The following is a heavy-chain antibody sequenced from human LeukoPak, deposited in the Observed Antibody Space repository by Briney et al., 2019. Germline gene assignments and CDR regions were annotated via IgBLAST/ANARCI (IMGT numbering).Heavy chain of an antibody. CDR1: GGSISSGGYS. CDR3: ARGEGIAVAGVDY. CDR2: TYHSGST. Sequence: SQTLSLTCAVSGGSISSGGYSWSWIRQPPGKGLEWIGYTYHSGSTYYNPSLKSRVTISVDRSKNQFSLKLSSVTAADTAVYYCARGEGIAVAGVDYWGQGTLVTVSS. V-gene: IGHV4-30-2*01. J-gene: IGHJ4*02. D-gene: IGHD6-19*01.